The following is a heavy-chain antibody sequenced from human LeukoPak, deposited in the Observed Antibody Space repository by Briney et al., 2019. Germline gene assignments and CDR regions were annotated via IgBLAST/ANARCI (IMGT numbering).Heavy chain of an antibody. V-gene: IGHV3-23*01. J-gene: IGHJ4*02. Sequence: GGTLRLSCAASGFTFSSYAMSWVRQAPGKGLEWVSYVSATGYTTSYADSVKGRFTISRDNAKNTVFLQMNSLRAEDTAVYYCAKGSIVVVPAAIDYWGQGTLVTVSS. CDR1: GFTFSSYA. CDR2: VSATGYTT. D-gene: IGHD2-2*01. CDR3: AKGSIVVVPAAIDY.